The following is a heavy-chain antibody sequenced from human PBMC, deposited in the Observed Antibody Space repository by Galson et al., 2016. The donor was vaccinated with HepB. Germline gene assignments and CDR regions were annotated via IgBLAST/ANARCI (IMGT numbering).Heavy chain of an antibody. Sequence: PALVKPTQTLTLTCTFSGSSLTTSGVAVGWIRQPPGKAPEWLALVYWDYGKRYSPSLKSRLSINKDTSKNQVVLTMTNMDPVDTATYYCAHRRATMVVGWFDPWGQGTLVTVSS. D-gene: IGHD4/OR15-4a*01. J-gene: IGHJ5*02. CDR3: AHRRATMVVGWFDP. V-gene: IGHV2-5*02. CDR2: VYWDYGK. CDR1: GSSLTTSGVA.